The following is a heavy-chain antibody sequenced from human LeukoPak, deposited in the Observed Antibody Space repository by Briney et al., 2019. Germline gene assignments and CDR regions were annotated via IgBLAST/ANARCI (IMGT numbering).Heavy chain of an antibody. D-gene: IGHD4-11*01. V-gene: IGHV4-61*02. CDR1: GGSISSGSYY. CDR3: ARGPDYSNYVDY. J-gene: IGHJ4*02. Sequence: SETLSLTCTVSGGSISSGSYYWSWIRQPAGKELEWIGRISTSGITKYNPSLKSRVTISLDTSKNQFSLKLSSVTAADTAVYYCARGPDYSNYVDYWGQGALVTVSS. CDR2: ISTSGIT.